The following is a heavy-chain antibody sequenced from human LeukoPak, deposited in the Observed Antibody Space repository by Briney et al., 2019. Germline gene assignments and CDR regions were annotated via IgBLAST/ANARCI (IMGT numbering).Heavy chain of an antibody. CDR1: GYTSTRFA. D-gene: IGHD5-18*01. V-gene: IGHV1-18*01. J-gene: IGHJ4*02. CDR3: AIGYRGYNY. CDR2: ISNYNGDT. Sequence: ASVKASCKAYGYTSTRFAISWVRQAPGHGLEWMGWISNYNGDTNYAQKLQGRVTMTTDTSTSTAYMELRSLRSDDTALYYCAIGYRGYNYWGQGTLVTVSS.